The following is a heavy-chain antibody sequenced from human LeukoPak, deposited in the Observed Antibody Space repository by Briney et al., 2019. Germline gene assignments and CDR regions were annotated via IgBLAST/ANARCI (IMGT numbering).Heavy chain of an antibody. Sequence: SETLSLTCDVSGFSISSGYYWGWIRQPPGKGLEWIVSIHHGGRTYYNPSLKSRVTISVDTSMNQFSLKLSSVTAADTAVYYCARLGVVPAATSIDSWGQGTLVSVSS. V-gene: IGHV4-38-2*01. CDR1: GFSISSGYY. D-gene: IGHD2-2*01. CDR2: IHHGGRT. J-gene: IGHJ4*02. CDR3: ARLGVVPAATSIDS.